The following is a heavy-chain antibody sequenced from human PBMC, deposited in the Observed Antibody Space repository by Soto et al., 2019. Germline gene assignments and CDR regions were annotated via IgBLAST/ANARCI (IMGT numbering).Heavy chain of an antibody. V-gene: IGHV3-11*01. CDR3: ARRCGSSGWYYYDYYYMDV. CDR1: GFTFSDYY. Sequence: GGSLRLSCAASGFTFSDYYMSWIRQAPGKGLEWVSYISSSGSTIYYADSVKGRFTISRDNAKNSLYLQMNSLRAEDTAVYYCARRCGSSGWYYYDYYYMDVWGKGTTVTVSS. D-gene: IGHD6-19*01. CDR2: ISSSGSTI. J-gene: IGHJ6*03.